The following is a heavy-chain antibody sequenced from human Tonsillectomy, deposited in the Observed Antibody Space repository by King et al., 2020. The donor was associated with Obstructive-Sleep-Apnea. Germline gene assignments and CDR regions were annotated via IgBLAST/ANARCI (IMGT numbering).Heavy chain of an antibody. D-gene: IGHD2-15*01. V-gene: IGHV4-39*07. CDR2: IYYSGNT. J-gene: IGHJ4*02. CDR3: VIDCSGGSCYLAGRDY. CDR1: GGSISSSSYY. Sequence: QMQLQESGPGLVKPSETLSLTCSVSGGSISSSSYYWGWIRQPPGKGLEWIGSIYYSGNTYYNPSLKSRVTISVDTSRNQFSLRLSSVTAADTAVYYCVIDCSGGSCYLAGRDYWGQGTLVTVSS.